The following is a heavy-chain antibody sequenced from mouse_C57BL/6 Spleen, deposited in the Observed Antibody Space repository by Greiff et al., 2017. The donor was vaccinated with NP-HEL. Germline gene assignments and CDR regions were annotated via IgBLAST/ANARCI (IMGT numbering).Heavy chain of an antibody. CDR3: ARGGLHGFDY. V-gene: IGHV1-69*01. CDR1: GYTFTSYW. CDR2: IDPSDSYT. Sequence: QVQLQQPGAELVMPGASVKLSCKASGYTFTSYWMHWVKQRPGQGLEWIGEIDPSDSYTNYNQKFKGKSTLTVDKSSSTAYMQLSSLTSEDSAVYYFARGGLHGFDYWGQGTTLTVSS. D-gene: IGHD2-13*01. J-gene: IGHJ2*01.